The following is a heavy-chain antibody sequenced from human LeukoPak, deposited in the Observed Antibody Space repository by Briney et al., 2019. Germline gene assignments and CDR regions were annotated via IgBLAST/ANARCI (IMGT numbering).Heavy chain of an antibody. D-gene: IGHD3-10*01. CDR2: IYYTGNT. Sequence: SETLSLTCTVSGVSISSYYWSWIRQPPGKGLEWIGYIYYTGNTHYNFSLKSRVTISVDTSKNQFSLKLSSVTAADTAVYYCARFVGSAFDIWGQGTMVTVSS. CDR1: GVSISSYY. J-gene: IGHJ3*02. V-gene: IGHV4-59*01. CDR3: ARFVGSAFDI.